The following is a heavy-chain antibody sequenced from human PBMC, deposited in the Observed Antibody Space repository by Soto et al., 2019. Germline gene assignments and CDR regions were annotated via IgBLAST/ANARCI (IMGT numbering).Heavy chain of an antibody. J-gene: IGHJ6*02. CDR2: IYYSGST. CDR1: GGSISSYY. Sequence: SETLSLTCSVSGGSISSYYWSLIRQPPGKGLEWIGYIYYSGSTNYNPSLKSRVTISVDTSKNQFSLKLSSVTAADTAVYYCARQMRGATISIYYYGMDVWGQGTTVTVSS. V-gene: IGHV4-59*01. D-gene: IGHD5-12*01. CDR3: ARQMRGATISIYYYGMDV.